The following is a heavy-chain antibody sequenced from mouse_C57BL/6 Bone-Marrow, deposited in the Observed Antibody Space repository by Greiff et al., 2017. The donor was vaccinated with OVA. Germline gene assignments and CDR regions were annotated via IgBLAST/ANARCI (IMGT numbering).Heavy chain of an antibody. D-gene: IGHD4-1*01. CDR3: ARTGPFAY. V-gene: IGHV1S26*01. CDR2: INPSSGYT. J-gene: IGHJ3*01. Sequence: VHLVESGPELVKPGASVKISCKASGYTFTSYTMHWVKQRPGQGLEWIGYINPSSGYTKYNQKFKDKATLTADKSSSTAYMQLSSLTSEDSAVYYCARTGPFAYWGQGTLVTVSA. CDR1: GYTFTSYT.